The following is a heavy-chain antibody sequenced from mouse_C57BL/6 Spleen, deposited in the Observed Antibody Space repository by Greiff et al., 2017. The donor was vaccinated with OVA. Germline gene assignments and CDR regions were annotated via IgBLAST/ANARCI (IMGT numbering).Heavy chain of an antibody. V-gene: IGHV5-12*01. D-gene: IGHD1-1*02. Sequence: EVKLMESGGGLVQPGGSLKLSCAASGFTFSDYYMYWVRQTPEKRLEWVAYISNGGGSTYYPDTVKGRFTISRDNAKNTLYLQMSRLKSEDTAMYYCARQSAYGYFDYWGQGTTLTVSS. CDR2: ISNGGGST. J-gene: IGHJ2*01. CDR3: ARQSAYGYFDY. CDR1: GFTFSDYY.